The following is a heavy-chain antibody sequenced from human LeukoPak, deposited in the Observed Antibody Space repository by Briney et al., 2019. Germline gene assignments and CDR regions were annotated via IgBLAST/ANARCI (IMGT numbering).Heavy chain of an antibody. CDR2: IYPGDSDT. D-gene: IGHD5-18*01. CDR3: ARQVDEQLWLLYDY. Sequence: GESLKISCKASGYKFTNYWIGWVRQMPGKGLEWMGIIYPGDSDTRYSPPFQGQVTISADKSISTAYLQWSSLKASDTAMYYCARQVDEQLWLLYDYWGQGTLVTVSS. CDR1: GYKFTNYW. J-gene: IGHJ4*02. V-gene: IGHV5-51*01.